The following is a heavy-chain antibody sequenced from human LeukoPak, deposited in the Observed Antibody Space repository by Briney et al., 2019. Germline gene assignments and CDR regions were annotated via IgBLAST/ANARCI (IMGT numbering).Heavy chain of an antibody. Sequence: GGSLRLSCAASGFTFSDYAMHWVRQAPGKGLEWVAVIPYDATHQYYADSVKGRFTISRDNSKNTLSLQMNRLRAEDTAVYYCARAVVPTALWGAVAAYWGQGTLVTVSS. D-gene: IGHD6-19*01. CDR2: IPYDATHQ. J-gene: IGHJ4*02. CDR1: GFTFSDYA. CDR3: ARAVVPTALWGAVAAY. V-gene: IGHV3-30-3*01.